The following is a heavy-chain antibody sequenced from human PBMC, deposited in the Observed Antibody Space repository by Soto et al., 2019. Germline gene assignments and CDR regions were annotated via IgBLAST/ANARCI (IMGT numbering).Heavy chain of an antibody. J-gene: IGHJ6*02. V-gene: IGHV1-58*01. Sequence: SVKVSCKASGFTFTSSAVQWVRQARGQRREWIGWIVVGSGNTNYAQKFQERVTITRDMSTSTAYMELSSLRSEDTAVYYCAADRPVKSYSYHPTYYYYGMDVWGQGXTVTVSS. CDR2: IVVGSGNT. CDR1: GFTFTSSA. CDR3: AADRPVKSYSYHPTYYYYGMDV. D-gene: IGHD5-18*01.